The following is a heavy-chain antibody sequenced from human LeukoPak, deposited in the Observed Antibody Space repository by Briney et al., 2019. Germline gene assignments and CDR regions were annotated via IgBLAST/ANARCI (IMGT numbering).Heavy chain of an antibody. J-gene: IGHJ4*02. D-gene: IGHD6-19*01. Sequence: GGSLRLSCAASGFTFSTYGMHWVRQAPGKGLEWVAVISYDGSNKYYADFVKGRFTISRDNSKNTLYLQMNSLRAEDTGVYYCAKDLSSGSRRAYWGQGTLVTVSS. V-gene: IGHV3-30*18. CDR2: ISYDGSNK. CDR1: GFTFSTYG. CDR3: AKDLSSGSRRAY.